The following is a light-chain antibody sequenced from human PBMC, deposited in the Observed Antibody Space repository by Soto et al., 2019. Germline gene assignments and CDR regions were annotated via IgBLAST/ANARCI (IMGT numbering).Light chain of an antibody. Sequence: QSVLTQPPSASGSPGQSVTISCTGTSSDVGGYNYVSWYQQHPGKAPKLMIYEVSKRPSGVPDRCSGSKSGNTASLTVSGLQSEDEADYYCSSYAGSNNPYVFGTGTKVTVL. J-gene: IGLJ1*01. V-gene: IGLV2-8*01. CDR3: SSYAGSNNPYV. CDR2: EVS. CDR1: SSDVGGYNY.